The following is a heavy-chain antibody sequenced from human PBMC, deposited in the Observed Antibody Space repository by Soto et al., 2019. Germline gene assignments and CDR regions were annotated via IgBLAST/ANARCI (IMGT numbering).Heavy chain of an antibody. CDR2: INAGNGNT. J-gene: IGHJ4*02. V-gene: IGHV1-3*01. D-gene: IGHD1-26*01. Sequence: QVQLVQSGAEVKKPGASVKVSCKASGYTFTSNAMHWVRQAPGQRLEWMGWINAGNGNTKYSQKFQGRVTITRDTSARTAYMQLSSPRSEDTAVYYCARSSGAQPLGYWGQVTLVTVSS. CDR1: GYTFTSNA. CDR3: ARSSGAQPLGY.